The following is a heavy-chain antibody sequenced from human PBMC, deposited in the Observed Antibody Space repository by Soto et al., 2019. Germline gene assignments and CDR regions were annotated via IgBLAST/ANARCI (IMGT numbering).Heavy chain of an antibody. CDR2: ISSSGSTI. Sequence: GGSPRLSCAAPGFTFSDYYISWIRPAPGEGLEWVSYISSSGSTIYYADSVKGRFTISRDNAKNSLYLQMNSLRAEDTAVYYCARCREAAAGRRNAFDSWGQGTRVTVAS. V-gene: IGHV3-11*01. CDR3: ARCREAAAGRRNAFDS. D-gene: IGHD6-13*01. J-gene: IGHJ3*02. CDR1: GFTFSDYY.